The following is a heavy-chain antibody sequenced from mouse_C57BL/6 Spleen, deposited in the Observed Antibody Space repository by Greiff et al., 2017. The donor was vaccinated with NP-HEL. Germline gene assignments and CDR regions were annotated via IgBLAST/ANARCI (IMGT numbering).Heavy chain of an antibody. Sequence: VQLQQSGPVLVKPGASVKMSCKASGYIFTDYYMNWVKQSHGKSLEWIGVINPYNGGTSYNQKFKGKATLTVDKSSSTAYMELNSLTSEDSAVYYCARADYNYAMDYWGQGTSVTVSS. CDR3: ARADYNYAMDY. J-gene: IGHJ4*01. CDR2: INPYNGGT. CDR1: GYIFTDYY. V-gene: IGHV1-19*01. D-gene: IGHD2-4*01.